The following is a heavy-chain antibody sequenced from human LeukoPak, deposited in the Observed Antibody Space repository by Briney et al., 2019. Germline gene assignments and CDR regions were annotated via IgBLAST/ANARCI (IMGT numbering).Heavy chain of an antibody. CDR1: GLTFSNPW. CDR2: INNEGTTI. Sequence: GGSLRLSCEASGLTFSNPWMHWVRQAPGKGLVRVSRINNEGTTISYADSVKGRFTISRDNAKNTLYLQMNSLRAEDTAVYYCARVSGLGMNEYYQHWGQGTLVTVAS. J-gene: IGHJ1*01. V-gene: IGHV3-74*01. D-gene: IGHD3-10*01. CDR3: ARVSGLGMNEYYQH.